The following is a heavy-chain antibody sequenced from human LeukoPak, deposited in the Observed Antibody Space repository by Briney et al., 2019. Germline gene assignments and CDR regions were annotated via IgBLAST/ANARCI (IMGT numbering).Heavy chain of an antibody. V-gene: IGHV3-11*04. Sequence: PGGSLRLSCAASGFTFSDCYMSWIRQAPGKGLEWVSYISSSGSTIYYADSVKGRFTISRDNAKNSLYLQMNSLRAEDTAVYYCARDWRSDYYDSSGYYPDYWGQGTLVTVSS. D-gene: IGHD3-22*01. J-gene: IGHJ4*02. CDR3: ARDWRSDYYDSSGYYPDY. CDR1: GFTFSDCY. CDR2: ISSSGSTI.